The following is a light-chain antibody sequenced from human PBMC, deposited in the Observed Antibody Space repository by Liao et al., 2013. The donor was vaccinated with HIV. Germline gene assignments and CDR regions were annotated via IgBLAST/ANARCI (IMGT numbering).Light chain of an antibody. CDR3: QSWDSSADVM. Sequence: SYELTQPPSLSVSPGQTARIICSGDKVGDKHVSWHQQRPGQSPVLVIYQDSKRPLGIPERFFGSNSGNTATLTISGTQAMDEADYFCQSWDSSADVMFGGGTKLTVL. CDR2: QDS. CDR1: KVGDKH. J-gene: IGLJ3*02. V-gene: IGLV3-1*01.